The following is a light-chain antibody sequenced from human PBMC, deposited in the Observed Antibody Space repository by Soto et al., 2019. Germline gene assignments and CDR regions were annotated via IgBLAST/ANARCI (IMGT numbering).Light chain of an antibody. Sequence: QSVLTQPPSVSAAPGQKVSISCSGSSSNIGTAYVSWYQQFPGTAPKLLIYDNDQRPSGIPDRFSASKSGTSATLGITGLQTRDEADYFCGTWDGSLSARVFATGTKLTVL. CDR1: SSNIGTAY. CDR2: DND. V-gene: IGLV1-51*01. J-gene: IGLJ1*01. CDR3: GTWDGSLSARV.